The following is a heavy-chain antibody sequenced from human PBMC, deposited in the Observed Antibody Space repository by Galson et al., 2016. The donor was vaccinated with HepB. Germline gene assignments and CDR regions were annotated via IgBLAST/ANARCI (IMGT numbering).Heavy chain of an antibody. J-gene: IGHJ6*03. CDR2: INTDGSST. D-gene: IGHD3-22*01. V-gene: IGHV3-74*01. CDR1: GFTFSSYW. CDR3: ASTIIVVPGSNYFYHMDV. Sequence: SLRLSCAASGFTFSSYWMHWVRQAPGKGLVRVSRINTDGSSTSYADSVKGRFTISRDNAKKKLYLQMNSLRAEDTAVYYCASTIIVVPGSNYFYHMDVWGKGTTVTVSS.